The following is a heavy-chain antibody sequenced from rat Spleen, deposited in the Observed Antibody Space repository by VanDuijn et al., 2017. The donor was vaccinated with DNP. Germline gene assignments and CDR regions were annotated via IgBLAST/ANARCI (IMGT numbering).Heavy chain of an antibody. V-gene: IGHV5-31*01. D-gene: IGHD1-1*01. CDR1: GFTFNTYW. CDR2: ITSNGGDT. CDR3: VREDYYSGDWYFDF. Sequence: EVQLVESGGDLVQPGRSLVLSCVASGFTFNTYWMNWIRQVPGKGLEWVASITSNGGDTYYPDSVKGRFTVSRDNAKTTQYLHMDSLRSEDTATYYCVREDYYSGDWYFDFWGPGTMVTVSS. J-gene: IGHJ1*01.